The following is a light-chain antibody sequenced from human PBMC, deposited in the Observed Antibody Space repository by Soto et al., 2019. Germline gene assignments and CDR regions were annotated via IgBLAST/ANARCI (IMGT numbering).Light chain of an antibody. CDR2: GVS. CDR3: HQYYSWPPGT. Sequence: EIVLTQSPATLYVSPGERATLSCRASQSVSTSLAWYQQKPGQAPRLLIYGVSTRANGIPARFSGGGSGTEFTLTVSSLQSEDFAVYYCHQYYSWPPGTFGQGTKVEIK. V-gene: IGKV3-15*01. CDR1: QSVSTS. J-gene: IGKJ1*01.